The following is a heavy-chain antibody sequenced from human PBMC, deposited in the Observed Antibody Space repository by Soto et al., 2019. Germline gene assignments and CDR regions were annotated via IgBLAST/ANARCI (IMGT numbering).Heavy chain of an antibody. Sequence: QTQLVRSGPEVKNPGASVKVSCKASGYSFNSYGISWVRQAPGQGLEWMGWISASSGNTTYAQELQGRVTMTTDTATTTAYMELRSLTSDDTAVYYCARETKFYGFWSGYYRFDTWGQGTLVSVSS. CDR2: ISASSGNT. V-gene: IGHV1-18*01. CDR1: GYSFNSYG. D-gene: IGHD3-3*01. J-gene: IGHJ5*02. CDR3: ARETKFYGFWSGYYRFDT.